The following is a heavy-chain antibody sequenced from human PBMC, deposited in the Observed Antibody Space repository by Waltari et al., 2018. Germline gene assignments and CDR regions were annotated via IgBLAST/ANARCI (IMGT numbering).Heavy chain of an antibody. Sequence: QLQLQESGPGLVTPSETLSLTCTVSRGPITPNYNWAWIRQPPGKGLEWMGNMQYRGSTFYNPSLMSRVTISLDTSKNQFSLTLTSVDAADTAVYFCGRIAFGDDGGYFQYWGQGTLVTVSS. CDR1: RGPITPNYN. CDR2: MQYRGST. J-gene: IGHJ1*01. V-gene: IGHV4-39*01. CDR3: GRIAFGDDGGYFQY. D-gene: IGHD4-17*01.